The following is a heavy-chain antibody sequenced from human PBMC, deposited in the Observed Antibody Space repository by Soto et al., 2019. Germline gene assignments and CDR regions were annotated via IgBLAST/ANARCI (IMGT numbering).Heavy chain of an antibody. J-gene: IGHJ4*02. CDR2: INSDGTST. V-gene: IGHV3-74*01. D-gene: IGHD3-16*01. CDR3: ARYTYNISPFDY. Sequence: GESLKISCAASGFTFTNYWLHWVRQVPGKGLVWVSRINSDGTSTSYADSVKGRFTISRDNAKSTLVLQMDSLRAEDTAVYYCARYTYNISPFDYWGQGTLVTVSS. CDR1: GFTFTNYW.